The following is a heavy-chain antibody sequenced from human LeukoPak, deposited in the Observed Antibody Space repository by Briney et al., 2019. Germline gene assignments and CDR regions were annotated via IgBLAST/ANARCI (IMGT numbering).Heavy chain of an antibody. CDR2: IYSGGST. CDR3: ARGRNSDILTGNPENYFDY. Sequence: PGGSLRLSCAASGFTVSSTYMSWVRQAPGKGLEWVSVIYSGGSTYYAYSVKGRFIISRDNSKNTLYLQMNSLRAEDMAVYYCARGRNSDILTGNPENYFDYWGQGALVTVSS. J-gene: IGHJ4*02. CDR1: GFTVSSTY. V-gene: IGHV3-53*01. D-gene: IGHD3-9*01.